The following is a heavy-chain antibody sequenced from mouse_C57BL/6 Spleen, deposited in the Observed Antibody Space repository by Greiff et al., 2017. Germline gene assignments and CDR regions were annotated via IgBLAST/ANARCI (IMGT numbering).Heavy chain of an antibody. Sequence: QVQLQQPGAELVTPGASVKLSCKASGYTFTSYWMSWVKQRLGRGLEWIGRIDPNSGGTKYNEKFKSKATLTVDKPSSTAYMQLSSLTSEDSAVYYCARSYDDDDRNAMDYWGQGTSVTVSS. CDR1: GYTFTSYW. V-gene: IGHV1-72*01. CDR3: ARSYDDDDRNAMDY. D-gene: IGHD2-4*01. J-gene: IGHJ4*01. CDR2: IDPNSGGT.